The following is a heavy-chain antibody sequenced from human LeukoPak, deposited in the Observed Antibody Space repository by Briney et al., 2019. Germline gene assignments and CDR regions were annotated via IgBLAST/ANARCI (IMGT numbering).Heavy chain of an antibody. CDR2: IYTSGST. J-gene: IGHJ4*02. CDR1: GGSISSYY. Sequence: SETLSLTCTVSGGSISSYYWSWIRQPAGKGLEWIGRIYTSGSTNYNPSLKSRVTMSVDTSKNQFSLKLSSVTAADTAVYYCARMPFEYSSSSHFDYWGQGTLVTVFS. V-gene: IGHV4-4*07. CDR3: ARMPFEYSSSSHFDY. D-gene: IGHD6-6*01.